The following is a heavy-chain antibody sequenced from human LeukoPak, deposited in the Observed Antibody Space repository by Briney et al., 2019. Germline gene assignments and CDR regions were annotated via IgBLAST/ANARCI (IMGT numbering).Heavy chain of an antibody. J-gene: IGHJ6*03. CDR1: GYTFTSYG. V-gene: IGHV1-18*01. D-gene: IGHD3-10*01. CDR2: ISAYNGNT. Sequence: ASVKVSCKASGYTFTSYGISWVRQAPGQGLEWMGWISAYNGNTNYAQKFQGRVTMTRDTSISTAYMELSRLRSDDTAVYYCAQLWFGELNYMDVWGKGTTVTVSS. CDR3: AQLWFGELNYMDV.